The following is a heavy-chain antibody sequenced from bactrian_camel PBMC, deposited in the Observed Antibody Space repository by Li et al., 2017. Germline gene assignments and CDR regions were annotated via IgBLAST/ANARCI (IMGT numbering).Heavy chain of an antibody. CDR1: GYTLPMN. Sequence: VQLVESGGGSVQAGGSLRLSCVASGYTLPMNMGWFRRLPGQEREGVAAIAGDGRTDYADSVKGRFTISKDNAKNTVYLQMNSLKPEDSSMYYCAAEEYCGGSWDLPVNYNYWGQGTQVTVS. CDR2: IAGDGRT. D-gene: IGHD6*01. J-gene: IGHJ4*01. CDR3: AAEEYCGGSWDLPVNYNY. V-gene: IGHV3S53*01.